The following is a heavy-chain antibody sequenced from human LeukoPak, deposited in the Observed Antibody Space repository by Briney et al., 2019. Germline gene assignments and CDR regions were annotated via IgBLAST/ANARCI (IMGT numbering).Heavy chain of an antibody. CDR3: ARDERYYDILTGYFNYYYYYGMDV. J-gene: IGHJ6*02. D-gene: IGHD3-9*01. V-gene: IGHV1-2*02. Sequence: ASVKVSRKASGYTFTGYYMHWVRQAPGQGLEWMGWINPNSGGTNYAQKFQGRVTMTRDTSISTAYMELSRLRYDDTAVYYCARDERYYDILTGYFNYYYYYGMDVWGQGTTVTVSS. CDR2: INPNSGGT. CDR1: GYTFTGYY.